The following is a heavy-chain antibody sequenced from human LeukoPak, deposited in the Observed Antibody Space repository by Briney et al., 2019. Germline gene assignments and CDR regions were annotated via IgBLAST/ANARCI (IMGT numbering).Heavy chain of an antibody. CDR1: GYTFTSYD. D-gene: IGHD6-13*01. Sequence: ASVKVSCKASGYTFTSYDINWVRQATGQGLEWMGWMNPNSGSTGYAQKFQGRVTMTRNTSISTAYMELSSLRSEDTAVYYCARGLGIAAADRYYYYGMDVWGQGTTVTVSS. CDR2: MNPNSGST. CDR3: ARGLGIAAADRYYYYGMDV. V-gene: IGHV1-8*01. J-gene: IGHJ6*02.